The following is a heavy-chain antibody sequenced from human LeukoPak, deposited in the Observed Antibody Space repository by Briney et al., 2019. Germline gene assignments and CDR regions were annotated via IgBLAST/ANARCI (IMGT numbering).Heavy chain of an antibody. Sequence: GGSLRLSCAASGFAFSSYVMTWVRQAPGKGLEWVSGISGSGGSTYDADSVKGRFTVSRDNSKSTLYLQLNSLRVEDTAVYYCAKHYDSSGYYFNYWGQGTLVTVSS. CDR3: AKHYDSSGYYFNY. D-gene: IGHD3-22*01. CDR2: ISGSGGST. CDR1: GFAFSSYV. J-gene: IGHJ4*02. V-gene: IGHV3-23*01.